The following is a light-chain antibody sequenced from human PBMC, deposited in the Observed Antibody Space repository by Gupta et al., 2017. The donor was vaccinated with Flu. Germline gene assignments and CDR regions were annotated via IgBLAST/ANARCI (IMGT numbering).Light chain of an antibody. J-gene: IGLJ3*02. CDR3: QTWDTGIRV. Sequence: VKLTCTLSSGHSNYAIAWHQQQPEKGPRYLMKITSDGSHNKGDGIPDRFSGSSSGAERYLTISSLQPEDEADYYCQTWDTGIRVFGGGTKLTVL. CDR2: ITSDGSH. V-gene: IGLV4-69*01. CDR1: SGHSNYA.